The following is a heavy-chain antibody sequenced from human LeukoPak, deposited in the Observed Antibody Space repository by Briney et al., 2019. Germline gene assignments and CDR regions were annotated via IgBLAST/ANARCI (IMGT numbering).Heavy chain of an antibody. V-gene: IGHV3-23*01. CDR2: ISESGGNT. J-gene: IGHJ6*02. Sequence: GGSLRLSCAASGFTFRSYVMNWVRQAPGKGLEWVSTISESGGNTFYADSVKGRFTISRDNSKNTLYLQMNSLRAEDTAVYYCAKDLVSSSRRYGDYYYGMDVWGQGTTVTVSS. CDR1: GFTFRSYV. CDR3: AKDLVSSSRRYGDYYYGMDV. D-gene: IGHD6-13*01.